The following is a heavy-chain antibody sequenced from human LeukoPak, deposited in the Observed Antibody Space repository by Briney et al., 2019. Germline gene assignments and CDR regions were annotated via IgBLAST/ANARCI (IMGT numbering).Heavy chain of an antibody. D-gene: IGHD3-22*01. CDR1: GFTVSSSY. CDR3: ARRRNSSDGMDFDC. J-gene: IGHJ4*02. Sequence: GGSLRLSCAASGFTVSSSYMSWVRQAPGKGLEWVSVISGSGGGTYYADSLKGRFTISRDNAKDTLYLQMISLTAEDTAVYYCARRRNSSDGMDFDCWGQGTLVTVSS. CDR2: ISGSGGGT. V-gene: IGHV3-23*01.